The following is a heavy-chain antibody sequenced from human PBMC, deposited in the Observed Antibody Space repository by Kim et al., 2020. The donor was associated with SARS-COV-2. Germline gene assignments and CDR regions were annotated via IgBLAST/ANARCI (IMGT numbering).Heavy chain of an antibody. CDR2: INHSGST. CDR3: ARGETGIAAAGTRFDY. D-gene: IGHD6-13*01. CDR1: GGSFSGYY. J-gene: IGHJ4*02. V-gene: IGHV4-34*01. Sequence: SETLSLTCAVYGGSFSGYYWSWIRQPPGKGLEWIGEINHSGSTNYNPSLKSRVTISVDTSKNQLSLKLSSVTAADTAVYYCARGETGIAAAGTRFDYWGQGTLVTVSS.